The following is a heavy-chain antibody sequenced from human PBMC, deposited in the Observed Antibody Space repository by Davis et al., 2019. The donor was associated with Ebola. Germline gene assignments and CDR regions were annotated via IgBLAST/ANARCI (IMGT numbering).Heavy chain of an antibody. J-gene: IGHJ4*02. Sequence: AASVTVSCKASGCTFSSYAISWVRQAPGQGLEWMGRITPILGIANYAQKFQGRVTITADKSTSTAYMEVRSLRSDDTAVYYCARVPLLGSGWDYYFDYWGQGTLVTVSS. CDR1: GCTFSSYA. CDR3: ARVPLLGSGWDYYFDY. CDR2: ITPILGIA. V-gene: IGHV1-69*04. D-gene: IGHD6-19*01.